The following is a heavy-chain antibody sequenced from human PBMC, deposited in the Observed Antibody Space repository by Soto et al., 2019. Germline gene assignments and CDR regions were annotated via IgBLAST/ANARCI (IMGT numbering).Heavy chain of an antibody. D-gene: IGHD1-26*01. Sequence: QVQLVQSGAEVKKPGSSVKVSCKASGGTFSSYRITWVRQAPGQGLEWMGGFVPLVGTANYAQKFQGRLTITAGESASTAYMDLSSLRSDDTAIYYCAIGSTYSGEFEFWGQGSLVTVSS. CDR3: AIGSTYSGEFEF. V-gene: IGHV1-69*01. CDR2: FVPLVGTA. J-gene: IGHJ4*02. CDR1: GGTFSSYR.